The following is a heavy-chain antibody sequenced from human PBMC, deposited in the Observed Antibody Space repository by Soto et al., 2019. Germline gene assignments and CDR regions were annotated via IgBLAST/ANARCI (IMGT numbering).Heavy chain of an antibody. Sequence: ASVKVSCKASGYTFTSYGISWVRQAPGQGLEWMGWISAYNGNTNYAQKLQGRVTMTTDTSTSTAYMELRSLRSDDTAVYYCAMIWFGELSRLRPHYYYYGMDVWGQGTTVTVSS. CDR3: AMIWFGELSRLRPHYYYYGMDV. V-gene: IGHV1-18*01. D-gene: IGHD3-10*01. CDR2: ISAYNGNT. J-gene: IGHJ6*02. CDR1: GYTFTSYG.